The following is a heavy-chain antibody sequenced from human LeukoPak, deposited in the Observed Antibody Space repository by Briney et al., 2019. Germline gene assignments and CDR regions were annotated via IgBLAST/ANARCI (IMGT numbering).Heavy chain of an antibody. V-gene: IGHV1-46*01. CDR3: ARDGYGDSHFDY. J-gene: IGHJ4*02. D-gene: IGHD4-17*01. Sequence: ASVKVSCKASGYTFTSYDINWVRQATGQGLEWMGIINPSGGSTSYAQKFQGRVTMTRDTSTSTVYMELSSLRSEDTAVYYCARDGYGDSHFDYWGQGTLVTVSS. CDR2: INPSGGST. CDR1: GYTFTSYD.